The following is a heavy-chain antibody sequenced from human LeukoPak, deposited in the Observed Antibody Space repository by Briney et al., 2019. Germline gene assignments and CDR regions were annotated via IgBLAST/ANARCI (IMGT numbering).Heavy chain of an antibody. Sequence: GGSLRLSCAASGFTVSSNYMSWVRQAPGKGLAWVSIIYSGGSTFYADSVKGRFTISRDNSKNTLYLQMNSLRAEDTAVYYCARGGNYLSAFDIWGQGTMVTVSS. D-gene: IGHD1-26*01. CDR1: GFTVSSNY. CDR2: IYSGGST. CDR3: ARGGNYLSAFDI. J-gene: IGHJ3*02. V-gene: IGHV3-53*01.